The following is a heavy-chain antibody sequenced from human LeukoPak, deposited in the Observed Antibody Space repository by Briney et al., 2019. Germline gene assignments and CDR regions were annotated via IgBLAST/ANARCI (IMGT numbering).Heavy chain of an antibody. J-gene: IGHJ3*02. CDR3: ASGYYYDSSGLLAGPKGAFDI. CDR2: IYYSGST. CDR1: GGSISSSRYY. Sequence: PSETLSLTRTVSGGSISSSRYYWGWIRQPPGKGLEWIGSIYYSGSTYYNPSLKSRVTISVDTSKNQFSLKLSSVTAADTAVYYCASGYYYDSSGLLAGPKGAFDIWGQGTMVTVSS. V-gene: IGHV4-39*01. D-gene: IGHD3-22*01.